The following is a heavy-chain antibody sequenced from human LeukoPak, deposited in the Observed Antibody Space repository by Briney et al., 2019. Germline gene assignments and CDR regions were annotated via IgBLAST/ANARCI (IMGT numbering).Heavy chain of an antibody. CDR3: ATNSDTVVVPAATPALGY. CDR2: IYYSGST. V-gene: IGHV4-59*06. CDR1: GGSISSYY. J-gene: IGHJ4*02. D-gene: IGHD2-2*01. Sequence: SETLSLTCTVSGGSISSYYWSWIRQPPGKGLEWIGYIYYSGSTYYNPSLKSRVTISVDTSKNQFSLKLSSVTAADTAVYYCATNSDTVVVPAATPALGYWGQGTLVTVSS.